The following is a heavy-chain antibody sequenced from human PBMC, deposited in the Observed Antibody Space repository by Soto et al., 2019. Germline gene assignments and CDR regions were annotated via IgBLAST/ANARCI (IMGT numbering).Heavy chain of an antibody. Sequence: ASVEVSCKASGYTFTGYYIHWVRQAPGQGLEWMGWINPNSGGTDYAQKFQGRVTMTRDTSISTAYMELSRLRSDDTAVYYCASQAGIVVVPAAIFGNWFDPWGQGPMIT. D-gene: IGHD2-2*02. CDR3: ASQAGIVVVPAAIFGNWFDP. V-gene: IGHV1-2*02. J-gene: IGHJ5*02. CDR2: INPNSGGT. CDR1: GYTFTGYY.